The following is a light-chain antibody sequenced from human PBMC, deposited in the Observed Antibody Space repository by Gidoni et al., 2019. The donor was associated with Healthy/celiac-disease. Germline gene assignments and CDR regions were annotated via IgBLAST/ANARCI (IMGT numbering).Light chain of an antibody. CDR1: SSNIGSNT. V-gene: IGLV1-44*01. CDR2: SNN. Sequence: QSVLTQPPSASGTPGQRVPIYCSGSSSNIGSNTVNWYKQLPGTAPKLLIYSNNQRPSGVPDRFSGSKSGTSASLAISGLQSEDEADYYCAAWDDSLNGPVFGGGTKLTVL. J-gene: IGLJ3*02. CDR3: AAWDDSLNGPV.